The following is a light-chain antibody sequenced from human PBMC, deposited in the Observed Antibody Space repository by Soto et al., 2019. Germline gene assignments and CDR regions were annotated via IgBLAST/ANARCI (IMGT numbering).Light chain of an antibody. V-gene: IGKV3-15*01. Sequence: EIVMTQSPATLSVSPGEGATLSCRASQGIGNTLAWYQQKPGQTPRLLIYRTSIRATGVPARFSGSASGTEFTLTITSLQSEDFAVYYCQQYGSSRFTFGPGTKVDIK. CDR1: QGIGNT. CDR2: RTS. CDR3: QQYGSSRFT. J-gene: IGKJ3*01.